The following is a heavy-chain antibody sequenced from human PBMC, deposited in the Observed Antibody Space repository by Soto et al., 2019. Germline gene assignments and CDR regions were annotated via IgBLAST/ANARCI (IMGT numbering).Heavy chain of an antibody. CDR1: GGSISSSSYY. D-gene: IGHD2-15*01. J-gene: IGHJ4*02. CDR2: IYYSGST. V-gene: IGHV4-39*01. Sequence: QLQLQESGPGLVKPSETLSLTCTVSGGSISSSSYYWGWIRQPPGKGLEWIGSIYYSGSTYYNPSLKSRVTISVDTSKNQFSLKLSSVTAADTAVYYCARRRRDVGGVDYWGQGTLVTVSS. CDR3: ARRRRDVGGVDY.